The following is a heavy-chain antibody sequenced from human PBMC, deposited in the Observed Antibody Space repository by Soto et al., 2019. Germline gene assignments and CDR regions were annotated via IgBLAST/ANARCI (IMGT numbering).Heavy chain of an antibody. D-gene: IGHD2-2*01. Sequence: PSETLSLTCAVSGGSISSSNWWSWIRQPPGKGLEWIGYIYYSGSTYYNPSLKSRVTISVDTSKDQFSLKLSSVTAADTAVYYCAVSRDGYSMDVWGQGTTVTVSS. CDR3: AVSRDGYSMDV. CDR2: IYYSGST. V-gene: IGHV4-31*11. CDR1: GGSISSSNW. J-gene: IGHJ6*02.